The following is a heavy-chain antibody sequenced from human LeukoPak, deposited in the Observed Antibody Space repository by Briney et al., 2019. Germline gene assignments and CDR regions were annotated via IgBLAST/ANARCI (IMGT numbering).Heavy chain of an antibody. CDR1: GGSISSSSYY. D-gene: IGHD6-13*01. J-gene: IGHJ5*02. CDR2: IYYSGST. V-gene: IGHV4-39*01. CDR3: ARHQYDSSWLEYNWFDP. Sequence: PSETLSLTCTVSGGSISSSSYYWGWIRQPPGKGLEWIGSIYYSGSTYYNPSLKSRVTISVDTSKNQFSLKLSSVTAADTAVYYCARHQYDSSWLEYNWFDPWGQGTLVTVSS.